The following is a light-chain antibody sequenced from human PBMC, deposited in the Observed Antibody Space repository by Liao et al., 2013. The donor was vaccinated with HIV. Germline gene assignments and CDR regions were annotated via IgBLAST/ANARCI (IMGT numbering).Light chain of an antibody. Sequence: SFVLTQPPSVSVAPGKTARITCGGNNIGSKSVHWYQQKPGQAPVLVIYYDNDRPSGIPERFSGSNSGNTATLTISRVEAGDEADYYCQVWDSSSDHWVFGGGTMLTVL. CDR3: QVWDSSSDHWV. CDR1: NIGSKS. V-gene: IGLV3-21*04. CDR2: YDN. J-gene: IGLJ3*02.